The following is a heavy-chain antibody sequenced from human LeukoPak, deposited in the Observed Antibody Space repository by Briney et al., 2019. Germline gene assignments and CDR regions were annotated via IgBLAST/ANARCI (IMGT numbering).Heavy chain of an antibody. CDR2: ISGSGGST. J-gene: IGHJ6*02. CDR3: AREIVVPAVYYYYGMDV. V-gene: IGHV3-23*01. D-gene: IGHD2-2*01. CDR1: GFTFNSYA. Sequence: GGSLRLSCAASGFTFNSYAMSWVRQAPGKGLEWVSAISGSGGSTYYADSVKGRFTISRDNSKNTLYLQMNSLRAEDTAVYYCAREIVVPAVYYYYGMDVWGQGTTVTVSS.